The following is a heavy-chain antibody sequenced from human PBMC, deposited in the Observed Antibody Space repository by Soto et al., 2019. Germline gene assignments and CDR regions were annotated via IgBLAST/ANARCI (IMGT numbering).Heavy chain of an antibody. CDR2: FDPSDSYT. J-gene: IGHJ6*02. CDR1: GYSFTSYW. V-gene: IGHV5-10-1*01. Sequence: GESLKISCKGSGYSFTSYWISWVRQMPGEGLEWMGRFDPSDSYTNYSPSFQGHVTISADKSISTAYLQWSSLKASDTAMYYCARIIIVPAARKHYYYCDMDVWGQGTTVTVSS. D-gene: IGHD2-2*01. CDR3: ARIIIVPAARKHYYYCDMDV.